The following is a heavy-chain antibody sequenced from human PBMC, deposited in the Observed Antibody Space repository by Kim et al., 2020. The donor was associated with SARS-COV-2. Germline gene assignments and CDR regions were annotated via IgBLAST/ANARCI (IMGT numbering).Heavy chain of an antibody. CDR1: GYRFTDYY. V-gene: IGHV1-2*02. CDR2: INPHSGGT. Sequence: ASVKVSCKAYGYRFTDYYIHWMRQAPGQGLEWMGWINPHSGGTNYAQKFQGRVTMTRDTSISTAYMELSRLRPDDTAVYYCARDESASSWFRWWLHYWGQGTLITVSS. D-gene: IGHD2-15*01. J-gene: IGHJ4*02. CDR3: ARDESASSWFRWWLHY.